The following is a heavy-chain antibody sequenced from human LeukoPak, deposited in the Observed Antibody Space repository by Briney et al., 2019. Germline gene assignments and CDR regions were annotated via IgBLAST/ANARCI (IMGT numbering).Heavy chain of an antibody. CDR1: GYSISSGYY. CDR2: LYHSGST. Sequence: SETLSLTCTVSGYSISSGYYWGWIRQPPGKGLEWIGSLYHSGSTYYNPSLKSRVTISVDTSKNQFSLKLSSVTAADTAVYYCARDRQVYYDILTGPFDYWGQGTLVTVSS. CDR3: ARDRQVYYDILTGPFDY. V-gene: IGHV4-38-2*02. J-gene: IGHJ4*02. D-gene: IGHD3-9*01.